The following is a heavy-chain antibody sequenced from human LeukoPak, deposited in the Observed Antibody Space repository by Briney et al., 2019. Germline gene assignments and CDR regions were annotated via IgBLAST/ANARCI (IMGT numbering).Heavy chain of an antibody. V-gene: IGHV4-61*02. J-gene: IGHJ6*03. CDR1: GGSVRRGNYY. CDR3: ARWSGSVTARNYYYYMDV. CDR2: IYTSGTT. D-gene: IGHD6-6*01. Sequence: SETLSLTCTVSGGSVRRGNYYWTWIRQPAGSGLEWIGRIYTSGTTDYNPSLRTRVTVSVDASRNQFSLNLSSVTAADTAVYYCARWSGSVTARNYYYYMDVWGEGTTVTVSS.